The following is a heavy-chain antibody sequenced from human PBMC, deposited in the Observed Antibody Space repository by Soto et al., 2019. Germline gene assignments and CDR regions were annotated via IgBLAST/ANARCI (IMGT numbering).Heavy chain of an antibody. CDR2: IYYSGST. Sequence: LSLTCTVSGGSISSGGYYWSWIRQHPGKGLEWIGYIYYSGSTYYNPSLKSRVTISVDTSKNQFSLKLSSVTAADTAVYYWGRWGGGFTMVRGEAWFDPWGQGTLVT. D-gene: IGHD3-10*01. CDR1: GGSISSGGYY. J-gene: IGHJ5*02. V-gene: IGHV4-31*03. CDR3: GRWGGGFTMVRGEAWFDP.